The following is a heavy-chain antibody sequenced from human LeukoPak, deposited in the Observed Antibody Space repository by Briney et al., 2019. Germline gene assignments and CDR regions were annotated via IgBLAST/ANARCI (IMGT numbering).Heavy chain of an antibody. D-gene: IGHD6-6*01. V-gene: IGHV3-23*01. J-gene: IGHJ4*02. CDR2: ISDSGDST. CDR3: AKRGPIYSSSPGNYFDY. Sequence: GGSLRLSCVASGFTFSSYAMNWVRQAPGKGLDWVSGISDSGDSTYYADSVKGRFTISRDISKNTLYLQMTSLRAEDTAVYYCAKRGPIYSSSPGNYFDYWGQGTLVTVSS. CDR1: GFTFSSYA.